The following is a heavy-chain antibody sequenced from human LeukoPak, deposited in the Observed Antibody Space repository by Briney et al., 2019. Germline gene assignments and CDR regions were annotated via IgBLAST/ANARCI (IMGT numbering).Heavy chain of an antibody. Sequence: PSETLSLTCTVSGGSISSSSYYWGWIRQPPGKGLEWIGSIYYSGSTYYNPSLKSRVTISVDTSKNQFSLKLSSVTAADTAVYYCAASTVTTDAEYFQHWGQGTLVTVSS. CDR1: GGSISSSSYY. J-gene: IGHJ1*01. CDR2: IYYSGST. V-gene: IGHV4-39*07. D-gene: IGHD4-17*01. CDR3: AASTVTTDAEYFQH.